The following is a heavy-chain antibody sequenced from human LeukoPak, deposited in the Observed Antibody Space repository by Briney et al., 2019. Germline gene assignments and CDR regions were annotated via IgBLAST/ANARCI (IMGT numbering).Heavy chain of an antibody. D-gene: IGHD5-18*01. CDR2: INHSGST. CDR1: GGSFSGYY. V-gene: IGHV4-34*01. J-gene: IGHJ4*02. Sequence: SETLSLTCAVYGGSFSGYYWSWIRQPPGKGLELIGEINHSGSTNYNPSLKSRVTISVDTSKNQFSLKLSSVTAADTAVYYCARGGDSGYSYGLFDYWGQGTLVTVSS. CDR3: ARGGDSGYSYGLFDY.